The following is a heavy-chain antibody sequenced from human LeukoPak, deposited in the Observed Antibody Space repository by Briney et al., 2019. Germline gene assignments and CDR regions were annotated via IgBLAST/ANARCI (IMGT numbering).Heavy chain of an antibody. CDR2: INHSGST. CDR1: GGSFSGYY. Sequence: SETLSLTCAVYGGSFSGYYWSWIRQPPGKGLEWIGEINHSGSTNYNPSLKSRVTISVDTSKNQFSLKLSSVTAADTAVYYCARVPPPRSCSGGSCYSGGSYWGQGTLVTVSS. J-gene: IGHJ4*02. CDR3: ARVPPPRSCSGGSCYSGGSY. D-gene: IGHD2-15*01. V-gene: IGHV4-34*01.